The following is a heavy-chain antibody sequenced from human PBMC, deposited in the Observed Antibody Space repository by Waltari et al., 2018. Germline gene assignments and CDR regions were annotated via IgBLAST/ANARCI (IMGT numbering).Heavy chain of an antibody. V-gene: IGHV4-39*01. Sequence: QLQLQESGPGLVKPSETLSLTCSVSGASISSSNYYWGWIRQPPGKGLEWIGIMFNGGSTYYNPSRKSRVTISVDTSKNQFSLRLNSVTAADTAIYYCARHGYSGGWFDPWGQGTLVTVSS. J-gene: IGHJ5*02. CDR3: ARHGYSGGWFDP. CDR1: GASISSSNYY. CDR2: MFNGGST. D-gene: IGHD4-17*01.